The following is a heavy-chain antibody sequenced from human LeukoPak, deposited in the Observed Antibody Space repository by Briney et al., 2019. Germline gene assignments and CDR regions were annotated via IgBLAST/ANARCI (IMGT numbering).Heavy chain of an antibody. Sequence: GGSQRLSCAASGFTFSSYGMHWVRQAPGKGLEWVAFIRYDGSNKYYADSVKGRFTISRDNSKNTLYLQMNSLRAEDTAVYYCAVTSIAARGGVDIWGQGTMVTVSS. J-gene: IGHJ3*02. CDR1: GFTFSSYG. CDR3: AVTSIAARGGVDI. V-gene: IGHV3-30*02. D-gene: IGHD6-6*01. CDR2: IRYDGSNK.